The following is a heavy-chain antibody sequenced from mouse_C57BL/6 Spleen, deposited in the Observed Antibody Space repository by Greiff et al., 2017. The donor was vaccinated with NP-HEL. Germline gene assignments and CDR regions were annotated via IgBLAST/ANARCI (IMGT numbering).Heavy chain of an antibody. J-gene: IGHJ2*01. CDR3: ARAVVARRYFDY. Sequence: EVKLVESGGGLVKPGGSLKLSCAASGFTFSDYGMHWVRQAPEKGLEWVAYISSGSSTIYYADTVKGRFTISRDNAKNTLFLQMTSLRSEDTAMYYCARAVVARRYFDYWGQGTTLTVSS. V-gene: IGHV5-17*01. CDR2: ISSGSSTI. CDR1: GFTFSDYG. D-gene: IGHD1-1*01.